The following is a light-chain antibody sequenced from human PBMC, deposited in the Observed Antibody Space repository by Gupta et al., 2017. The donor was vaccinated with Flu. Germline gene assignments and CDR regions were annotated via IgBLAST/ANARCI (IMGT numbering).Light chain of an antibody. CDR2: DAS. J-gene: IGKJ4*01. CDR1: QSVSNY. V-gene: IGKV3-11*01. Sequence: EIVLTQSPATLSLSPGERATRSCRASQSVSNYLAWYQQKPGQAPRLLIYDASNRAIGIPGRFSGSGSDADFTLTSSHREPEDFAVYYWQQRYNLFTFGGGTKVEIK. CDR3: QQRYNLFT.